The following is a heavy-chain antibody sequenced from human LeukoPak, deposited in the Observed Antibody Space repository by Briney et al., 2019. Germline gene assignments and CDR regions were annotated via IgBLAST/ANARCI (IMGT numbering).Heavy chain of an antibody. CDR2: IWYDGSNK. CDR3: AYSGYDWGPFDY. D-gene: IGHD5-12*01. CDR1: GFTFSSYG. V-gene: IGHV3-33*01. Sequence: PGRSLRLSCAASGFTFSSYGMHWVRQAPGKGLEWVAVIWYDGSNKYYADSVKGRFTISRDNSKNTLYLQMNSLRAEDTAVYYCAYSGYDWGPFDYWGQGTLVTVSS. J-gene: IGHJ4*02.